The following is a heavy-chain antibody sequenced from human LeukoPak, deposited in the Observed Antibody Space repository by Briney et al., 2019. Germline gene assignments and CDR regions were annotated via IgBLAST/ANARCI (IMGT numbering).Heavy chain of an antibody. V-gene: IGHV3-11*04. J-gene: IGHJ2*01. CDR2: ISSRGSTT. D-gene: IGHD6-25*01. CDR3: ARVGAAAAKWYFDL. Sequence: GGSLRPSCAASGFTFSDYYISWIRQAPGKGLEWVSSISSRGSTTYYADSVKGRFTISRDNAKNSLYLQMNSLRAEDSAVYYCARVGAAAAKWYFDLWGRGTLVTVSS. CDR1: GFTFSDYY.